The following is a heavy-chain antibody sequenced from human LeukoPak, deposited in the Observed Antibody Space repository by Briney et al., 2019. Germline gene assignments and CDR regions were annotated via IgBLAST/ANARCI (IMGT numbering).Heavy chain of an antibody. Sequence: PGGSLRLSCAASGFTFSSTWMNWVRQGPGKGLEWVSRITSDGSSTIYADSVKGRFTISRDNAKNTLYLQMNSLRAEDTAVYYCAKDRAGIFDYWGQGTLVTVSS. CDR1: GFTFSSTW. V-gene: IGHV3-74*01. CDR2: ITSDGSST. D-gene: IGHD1-1*01. J-gene: IGHJ4*02. CDR3: AKDRAGIFDY.